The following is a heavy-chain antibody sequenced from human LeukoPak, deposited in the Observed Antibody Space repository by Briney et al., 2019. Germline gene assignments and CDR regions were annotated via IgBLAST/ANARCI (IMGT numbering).Heavy chain of an antibody. J-gene: IGHJ5*02. Sequence: ASVKVSCKASGYTFTSYYMHWVRQAPGQGLEWMGIINPSGGSTSYAQKFQGRVIMTRDMSTTTDYMELSSLRSEDTAVYYCARDNSIGGRGWWFDPWGQGTLVTVSS. CDR1: GYTFTSYY. CDR3: ARDNSIGGRGWWFDP. D-gene: IGHD4-23*01. V-gene: IGHV1-46*01. CDR2: INPSGGST.